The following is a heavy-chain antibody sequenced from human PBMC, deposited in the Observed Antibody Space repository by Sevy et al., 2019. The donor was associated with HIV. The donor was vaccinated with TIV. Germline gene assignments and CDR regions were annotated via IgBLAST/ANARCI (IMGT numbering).Heavy chain of an antibody. V-gene: IGHV3-73*01. Sequence: GGSLRLSCAASGFTFSGSAMHWVRQASGKGLEWVGRIRSKANSYATAYAASVKGRFTISGDDSKNTAYLQMNSLKTEDTAVYYCTRREVGATLYYYYGMDVWGQGTTVTVSS. CDR1: GFTFSGSA. J-gene: IGHJ6*02. D-gene: IGHD1-26*01. CDR2: IRSKANSYAT. CDR3: TRREVGATLYYYYGMDV.